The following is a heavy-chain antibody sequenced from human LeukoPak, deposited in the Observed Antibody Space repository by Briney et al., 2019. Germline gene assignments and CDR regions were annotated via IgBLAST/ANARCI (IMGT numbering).Heavy chain of an antibody. J-gene: IGHJ6*02. CDR2: ISYDGNNK. Sequence: PGGSLRLSCAASGFTFSSYDMHWVRQAPGKGLEWVAVISYDGNNKYYADSVKGRFTISRDNSKNTLYLQMNSLRAEDTAVYYCAKSTGTRTGAYYYYYYGMDVWGQGTLVTVSS. CDR3: AKSTGTRTGAYYYYYYGMDV. D-gene: IGHD1-1*01. CDR1: GFTFSSYD. V-gene: IGHV3-30-3*01.